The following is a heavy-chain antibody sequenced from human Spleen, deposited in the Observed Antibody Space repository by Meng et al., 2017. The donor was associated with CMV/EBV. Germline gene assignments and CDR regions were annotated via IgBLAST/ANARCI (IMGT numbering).Heavy chain of an antibody. D-gene: IGHD3-10*01. V-gene: IGHV3-33*06. CDR3: GKDRYGSRSVSHY. Sequence: CAASGFTFSNYDMHWVRQAPGKGLEWVAVIWYDGSFEDYADSVKGRFTISRDNSKKTLYLQMNGLRAEDTAVYYCGKDRYGSRSVSHYWGQGTLVTVSS. CDR2: IWYDGSFE. J-gene: IGHJ4*02. CDR1: GFTFSNYD.